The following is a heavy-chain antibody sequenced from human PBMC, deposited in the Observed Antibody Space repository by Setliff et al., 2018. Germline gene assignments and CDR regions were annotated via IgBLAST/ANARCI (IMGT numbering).Heavy chain of an antibody. D-gene: IGHD1-1*01. Sequence: PGGSLRLSCAASGFTLNNYAMSWVRQAPGKGLEWVSIISRGATTTYYTDSVKGRFTISRDDGKNSLYLQMNSLRAEDTAVYYCSTKGVPGTGGQGTRVTVSS. J-gene: IGHJ4*02. CDR3: STKGVPGT. CDR2: ISRGATTT. V-gene: IGHV3-11*01. CDR1: GFTLNNYA.